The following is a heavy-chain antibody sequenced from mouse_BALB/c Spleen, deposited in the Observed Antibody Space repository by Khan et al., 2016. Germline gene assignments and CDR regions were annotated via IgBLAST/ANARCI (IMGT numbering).Heavy chain of an antibody. J-gene: IGHJ2*01. CDR1: GISITTGNYR. CDR3: AREDGRSGYFDY. D-gene: IGHD1-3*01. V-gene: IGHV3-5*02. CDR2: IYYSGTI. Sequence: EVQLVESGPGLVKPSQTVSLTCTVTGISITTGNYRWSWIRQFPGNKLEWIGYIYYSGTITYNPSLTSRTTITRDTSKNQFFLEMNSLTAEDTATYYCAREDGRSGYFDYWGQGTTLTVSS.